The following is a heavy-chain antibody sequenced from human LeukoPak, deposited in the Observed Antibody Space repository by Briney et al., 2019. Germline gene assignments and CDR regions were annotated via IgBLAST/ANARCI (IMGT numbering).Heavy chain of an antibody. CDR2: IFPADSDT. J-gene: IGHJ4*02. Sequence: GESLKISCKGAGYTFTSYWIAWVRQMPGKRLEGMGIIFPADSDTRYSPSFQGQVTISADKSIGTAYLQWSSLKASDTAMYYCARLRGREFSDWGQGTLVTVSS. D-gene: IGHD3-16*02. V-gene: IGHV5-51*01. CDR1: GYTFTSYW. CDR3: ARLRGREFSD.